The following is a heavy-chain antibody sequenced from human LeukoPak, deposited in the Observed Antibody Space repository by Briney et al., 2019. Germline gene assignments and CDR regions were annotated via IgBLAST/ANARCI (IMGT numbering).Heavy chain of an antibody. CDR2: ISSSGSGGST. Sequence: PSETLSLTCAVYGGSFSGYYWSWVRQAPGKGLEWVSGISSSGSGGSTYYADSVKGRFTISRDNSKNTLYLQINSVRAEDTAVYYCARAYSSSWYDFWGQGTLVTVSS. V-gene: IGHV3-23*01. D-gene: IGHD6-13*01. CDR3: ARAYSSSWYDF. CDR1: GGSFSGYY. J-gene: IGHJ5*01.